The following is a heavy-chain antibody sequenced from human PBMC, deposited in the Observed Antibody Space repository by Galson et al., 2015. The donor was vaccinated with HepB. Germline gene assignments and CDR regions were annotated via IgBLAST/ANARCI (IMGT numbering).Heavy chain of an antibody. D-gene: IGHD2-2*01. CDR2: IIPIFGTA. Sequence: SVKVSCKASGGTFSSYAISWVRQAPGQGLEWMGGIIPIFGTANYAQKFQGRVTITADESTSTAYMELSSLRSEDTAVYYCARDPLNCSSTSCYVDYYYGMDVWDQGTTVTVSS. CDR1: GGTFSSYA. V-gene: IGHV1-69*13. CDR3: ARDPLNCSSTSCYVDYYYGMDV. J-gene: IGHJ6*02.